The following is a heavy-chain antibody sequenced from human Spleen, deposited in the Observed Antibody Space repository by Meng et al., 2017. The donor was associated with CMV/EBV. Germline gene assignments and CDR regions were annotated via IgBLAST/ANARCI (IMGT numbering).Heavy chain of an antibody. J-gene: IGHJ4*02. CDR1: GFTFYNYA. CDR2: IYTGGSST. Sequence: GESLKISCVVSGFTFYNYAMSWVRQAPGKGLEWVSVIYTGGSSTHYAESVRGRFTISRDNSKNTLYLQMNSLSAEDTAVYYCAKDPIAVAGAFDYWDQGTLVTVSS. V-gene: IGHV3-23*03. D-gene: IGHD6-19*01. CDR3: AKDPIAVAGAFDY.